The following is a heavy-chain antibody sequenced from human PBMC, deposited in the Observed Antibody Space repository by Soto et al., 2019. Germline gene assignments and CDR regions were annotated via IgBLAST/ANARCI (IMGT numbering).Heavy chain of an antibody. V-gene: IGHV3-7*01. CDR1: GFTFSSYW. CDR3: ARDVNIVLHPLYAMDV. CDR2: IKQDGSEK. Sequence: EVQLLESGGGVVQPGGSLRLSCAASGFTFSSYWMSWVRQAPGKGLEGVANIKQDGSEKYYVDSVKGRFTISRDNAKNSLYLQRNSLRAEDTAVYYCARDVNIVLHPLYAMDVWGQGTTVTVSS. D-gene: IGHD2-15*01. J-gene: IGHJ6*02.